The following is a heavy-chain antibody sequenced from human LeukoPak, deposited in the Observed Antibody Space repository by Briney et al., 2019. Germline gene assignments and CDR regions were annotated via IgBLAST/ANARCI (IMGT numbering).Heavy chain of an antibody. CDR1: GGSISSNTW. CDR3: AESRNYIWDQDY. Sequence: PSGTLSLTCAVSGGSISSNTWWSWVRQPPGQGLEWIGEIYHSGSTKYNPSLKSRVSMSVDKSKNQFFLNLSSVTAADTAVYYCAESRNYIWDQDYWGQGTLVTVSS. V-gene: IGHV4-4*02. D-gene: IGHD3-16*01. J-gene: IGHJ4*02. CDR2: IYHSGST.